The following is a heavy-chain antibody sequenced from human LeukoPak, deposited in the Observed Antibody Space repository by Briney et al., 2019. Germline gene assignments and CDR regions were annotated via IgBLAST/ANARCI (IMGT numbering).Heavy chain of an antibody. J-gene: IGHJ1*01. CDR2: IGKSGETT. D-gene: IGHD1-26*01. Sequence: GESLRLSCVASGFTFSTYAMNWVRQAPGKGLEWVSAIGKSGETTYYADSVKGRFTISRDNSKNTLYLQLNSLRADDTAVFYCAPATAGRYKHWGQGTLVTVSS. CDR1: GFTFSTYA. CDR3: APATAGRYKH. V-gene: IGHV3-23*01.